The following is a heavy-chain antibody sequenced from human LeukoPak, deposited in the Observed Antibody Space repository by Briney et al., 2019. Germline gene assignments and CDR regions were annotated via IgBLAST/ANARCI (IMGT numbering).Heavy chain of an antibody. D-gene: IGHD6-19*01. CDR3: ATDGGTRGAVAGYFDY. CDR1: GYTFIDYY. J-gene: IGHJ4*02. V-gene: IGHV1-2*04. Sequence: GASVKVSCKASGYTFIDYYVHWVRQAPGQGLEWMGYINPNTGGTNFAQEFQGWVTMTRDTSISTAYMELSRLKSDDTAVYYCATDGGTRGAVAGYFDYWGQGTLVTVSS. CDR2: INPNTGGT.